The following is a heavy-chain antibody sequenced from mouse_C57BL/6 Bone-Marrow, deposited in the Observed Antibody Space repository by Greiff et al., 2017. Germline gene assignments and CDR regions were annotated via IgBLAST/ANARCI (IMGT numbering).Heavy chain of an antibody. V-gene: IGHV1-15*01. CDR1: GYTFTDYE. J-gene: IGHJ3*01. CDR2: IDPATGGT. D-gene: IGHD2-5*01. Sequence: VQLQQSGAELVRPGASVTLSCKASGYTFTDYEMHWVKQTPVHGLEWIGAIDPATGGTAYNQKFKGKAILTADKSSSTAYMELRSLTSEDSAVYYCTRRAYYSKGAWFAYWGQGTLVTVSA. CDR3: TRRAYYSKGAWFAY.